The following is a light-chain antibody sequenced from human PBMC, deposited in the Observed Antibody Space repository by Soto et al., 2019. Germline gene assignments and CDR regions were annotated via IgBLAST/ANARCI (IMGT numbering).Light chain of an antibody. J-gene: IGKJ2*01. CDR2: AAS. V-gene: IGKV1-39*01. CDR1: QSISSD. Sequence: DIQMTQSPSSLSASVGDRVTITCRASQSISSDLNWYPQKPGKDPKLLIYAASSLQSGVPSRFSGSGSGTDFTLTISSLQPEDFATYYCQQSYSTPYTFGQGTKLEIK. CDR3: QQSYSTPYT.